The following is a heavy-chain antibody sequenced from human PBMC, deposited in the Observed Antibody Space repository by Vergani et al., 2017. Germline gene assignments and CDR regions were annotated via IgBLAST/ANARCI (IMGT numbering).Heavy chain of an antibody. CDR1: GFTFDDYA. CDR3: ARARFLGPQELVY. Sequence: EVQMVESGGGLVKPGGSLRLSCAASGFTFDDYAMHWVRQAPGKGLEWVSLISWDGGSTYYADSVKGRFTISRDNSKNSLYLQMNSLRAEDTAVYYCARARFLGPQELVYWGQGTLVTVSS. CDR2: ISWDGGST. J-gene: IGHJ4*02. D-gene: IGHD3-10*01. V-gene: IGHV3-43D*03.